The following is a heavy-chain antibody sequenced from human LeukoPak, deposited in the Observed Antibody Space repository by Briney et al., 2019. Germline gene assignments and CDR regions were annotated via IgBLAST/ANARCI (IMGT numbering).Heavy chain of an antibody. CDR1: GFTFSSSW. CDR3: ARDGGGWTYFDY. J-gene: IGHJ4*02. D-gene: IGHD6-19*01. CDR2: IKQDGSEK. Sequence: GGSLRLSCAASGFTFSSSWMIWVRQAPGKGLEWVANIKQDGSEKYYVGSVKGRFTISRDNAKNSVYLQLNSLRAEDTAVYYCARDGGGWTYFDYWGQGAPVTVSS. V-gene: IGHV3-7*04.